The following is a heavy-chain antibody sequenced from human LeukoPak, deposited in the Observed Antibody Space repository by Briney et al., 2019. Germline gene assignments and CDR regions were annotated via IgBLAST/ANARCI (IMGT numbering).Heavy chain of an antibody. V-gene: IGHV4-34*01. CDR3: ARVSIIAAAGTVYYFDY. J-gene: IGHJ4*02. CDR2: INHSGST. Sequence: PSETLSLTCAVYGGSFSGYCWSWIRQPPGKGLEWIGEINHSGSTNYNPSLKSRVTISVDTSKNQFSLKLSSVTAADTAVYYCARVSIIAAAGTVYYFDYWGQGTLATVSS. CDR1: GGSFSGYC. D-gene: IGHD6-13*01.